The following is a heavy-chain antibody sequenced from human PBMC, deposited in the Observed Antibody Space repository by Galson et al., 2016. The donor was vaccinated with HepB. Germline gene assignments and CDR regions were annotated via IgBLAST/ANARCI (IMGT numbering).Heavy chain of an antibody. D-gene: IGHD3/OR15-3a*01. CDR2: ISSGNTTI. CDR3: AREGTYLDFWTKRGGMDV. V-gene: IGHV3-48*02. CDR1: GFTFSTYS. Sequence: SLRLSCAASGFTFSTYSMNWVRQAPGKGLEWLSYISSGNTTIYYADSVKGRFTISRDNAKNSLYLQMNSLRDEDTAVYYCAREGTYLDFWTKRGGMDVWGQGTTVTVSS. J-gene: IGHJ6*02.